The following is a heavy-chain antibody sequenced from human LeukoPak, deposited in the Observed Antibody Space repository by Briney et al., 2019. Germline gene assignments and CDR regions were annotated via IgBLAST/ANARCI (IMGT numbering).Heavy chain of an antibody. J-gene: IGHJ6*02. CDR3: ATALPREGRYFDWLSPYYYYGMDV. CDR2: MNPNSGNT. Sequence: GASVKVSCKASGYTLTSYDINWVRQATGQGLEWMGWMNPNSGNTGYAQKFQGRVTMTRNTSISTAYMELSSLRSEDTAVYYCATALPREGRYFDWLSPYYYYGMDVWSQGTTVTVSS. D-gene: IGHD3-9*01. V-gene: IGHV1-8*01. CDR1: GYTLTSYD.